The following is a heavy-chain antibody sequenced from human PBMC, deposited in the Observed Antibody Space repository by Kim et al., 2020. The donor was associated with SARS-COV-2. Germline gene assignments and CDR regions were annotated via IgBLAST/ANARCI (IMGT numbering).Heavy chain of an antibody. Sequence: GGSLRLSCAASGFNFSTYAMSWVRQAPGKGLEWVSAISASGGSTYYADSVKGRFIISRDKSKNTLYLRMNSLRAEDTAVYYYVKQYYFDSWGQGTLVTVSS. CDR2: ISASGGST. CDR3: VKQYYFDS. CDR1: GFNFSTYA. V-gene: IGHV3-23*01. J-gene: IGHJ4*02.